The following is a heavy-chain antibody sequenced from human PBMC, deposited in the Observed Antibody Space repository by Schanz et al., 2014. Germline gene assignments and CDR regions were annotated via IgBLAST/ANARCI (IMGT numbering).Heavy chain of an antibody. J-gene: IGHJ4*02. V-gene: IGHV1-3*01. CDR1: GYSFTPFP. Sequence: QVQLVQSWAEVKGPGASVKVSCKASGYSFTPFPIHWVRQAPGQRLEWMGWINAGTGNTEYSQKFQGRVTITRDTVASTAYMEVSSLRSEDTAVHYCARGRGFYDYWGQGTLVTVSS. CDR2: INAGTGNT. CDR3: ARGRGFYDY. D-gene: IGHD3-10*01.